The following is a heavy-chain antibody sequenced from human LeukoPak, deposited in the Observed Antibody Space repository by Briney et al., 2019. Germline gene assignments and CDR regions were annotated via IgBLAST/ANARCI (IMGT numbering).Heavy chain of an antibody. D-gene: IGHD6-13*01. CDR3: ARSSSSWYGYYYYYMDV. J-gene: IGHJ6*03. V-gene: IGHV1-18*01. CDR2: ISAYNGNT. Sequence: ASVKVSCKASGYTFTSYGISWVRQAPGQGLKWMGWISAYNGNTNYAQKLQGRVTMTTDTSTSTAYMELRSLRSDDTAVYYCARSSSSWYGYYYYYMDVWGKGTTVTVSS. CDR1: GYTFTSYG.